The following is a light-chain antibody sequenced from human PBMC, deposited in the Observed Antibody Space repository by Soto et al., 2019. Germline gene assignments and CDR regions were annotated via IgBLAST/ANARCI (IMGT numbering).Light chain of an antibody. Sequence: QSVLTQPASVSGSPGQSITISCTGTSSDVGNYKYVSWYQQHPGKVPKLMIYEVSNRPSGVSNRFSGSKSGNTASLTISGLQAEDETDYYCSSYTSSGTYVFGTGTKVTVL. CDR1: SSDVGNYKY. CDR2: EVS. J-gene: IGLJ1*01. V-gene: IGLV2-14*01. CDR3: SSYTSSGTYV.